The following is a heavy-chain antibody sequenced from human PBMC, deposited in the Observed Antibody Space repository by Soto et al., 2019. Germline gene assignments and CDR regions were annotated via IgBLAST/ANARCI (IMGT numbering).Heavy chain of an antibody. Sequence: PGGSLRLSCAASGFTFSGSAMHWVRQASGKGLEWVGRIRSKANSYATAYAASVKGRFTISRDDSKNTAYLQMNSLKTEDTAVYYCTTYSSRWYPADAFDIWGQGTMVTVSS. V-gene: IGHV3-73*01. J-gene: IGHJ3*02. CDR1: GFTFSGSA. CDR3: TTYSSRWYPADAFDI. D-gene: IGHD6-19*01. CDR2: IRSKANSYAT.